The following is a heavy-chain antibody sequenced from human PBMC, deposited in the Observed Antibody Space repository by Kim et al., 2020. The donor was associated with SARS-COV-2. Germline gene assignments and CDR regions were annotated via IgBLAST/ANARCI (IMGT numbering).Heavy chain of an antibody. Sequence: GGSLRLSCAASGFTFDDYAMHWVRQAPGKGLEWVSLISGDGGSTYYADSVKGRFTISRDNSKNSLYLQMNSLRTEDTALYYCAKASDNWNYHTITDNWYFDLWGRGTLVTVSS. V-gene: IGHV3-43*02. D-gene: IGHD1-7*01. CDR3: AKASDNWNYHTITDNWYFDL. CDR1: GFTFDDYA. J-gene: IGHJ2*01. CDR2: ISGDGGST.